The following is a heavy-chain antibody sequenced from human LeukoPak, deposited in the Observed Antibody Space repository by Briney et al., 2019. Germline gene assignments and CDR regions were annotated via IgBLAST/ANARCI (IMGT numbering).Heavy chain of an antibody. D-gene: IGHD6-13*01. J-gene: IGHJ4*02. Sequence: PGGSLRLSCAASGFTVSSNYMSWVRQAPGKGLEGVSVIYSGGSTYYADSVKGRFTISRHNSKNTLYLQMNSLRAEDTAVFYCARHRGSSSWTSYSSEDYWGQGTLVTVSS. CDR1: GFTVSSNY. CDR3: ARHRGSSSWTSYSSEDY. V-gene: IGHV3-53*04. CDR2: IYSGGST.